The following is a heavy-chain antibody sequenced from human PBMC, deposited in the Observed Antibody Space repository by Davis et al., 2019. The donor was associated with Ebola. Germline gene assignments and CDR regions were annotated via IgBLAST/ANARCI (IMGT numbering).Heavy chain of an antibody. CDR3: ARHGHNHFYDY. J-gene: IGHJ4*02. D-gene: IGHD5-24*01. V-gene: IGHV3-23*01. Sequence: PGGSLRLSCAASGFTFSSYAMSWVRQAPGKGLEWVSAISGSGGSTYYADSVKGRSTISRDNAKNSLYLQMNSLRAEDTAVYYCARHGHNHFYDYWGQGTLVTVSS. CDR2: ISGSGGST. CDR1: GFTFSSYA.